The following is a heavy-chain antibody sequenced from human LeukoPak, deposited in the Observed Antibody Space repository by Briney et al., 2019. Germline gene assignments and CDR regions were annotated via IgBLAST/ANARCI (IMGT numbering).Heavy chain of an antibody. J-gene: IGHJ4*02. D-gene: IGHD6-19*01. CDR2: IIPIFGTA. V-gene: IGHV1-69*01. CDR1: GGTFSRYA. Sequence: SVNVSCKASGGTFSRYAISWVRQAPGQGLEWMGGIIPIFGTANYAQKFQGRVTITADESTSTAYMELSSLRSEDTAVYYCARVDIAVAGTGGNYWGQGTLVTVSS. CDR3: ARVDIAVAGTGGNY.